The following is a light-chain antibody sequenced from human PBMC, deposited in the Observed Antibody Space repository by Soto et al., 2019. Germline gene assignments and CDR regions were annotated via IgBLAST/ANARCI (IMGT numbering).Light chain of an antibody. CDR3: LLSYSGARLVV. V-gene: IGLV7-46*01. J-gene: IGLJ2*01. CDR2: DTS. Sequence: QAVVTQEPSLTVSPGGTVTVTCGSSTGAVTSGHYPYWFQQKPGQAPRTLIYDTSNKHSWTPARFSGSLLGGKAALTLSGAQSEDEAEYYCLLSYSGARLVVFGGGTKLTVL. CDR1: TGAVTSGHY.